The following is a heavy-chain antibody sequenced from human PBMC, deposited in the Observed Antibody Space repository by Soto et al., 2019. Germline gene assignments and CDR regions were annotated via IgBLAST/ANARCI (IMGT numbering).Heavy chain of an antibody. V-gene: IGHV1-69*13. CDR1: GGTFSSYA. CDR3: RYYYDSSGSFRDFDL. CDR2: IIPIFGTA. Sequence: GASVKVSCKASGGTFSSYAISWVRQAPGQGLEWMGGIIPIFGTANYAQKFQGRVTITADESTSTAYMELSSLRSEDTAVYYCRYYYDSSGSFRDFDLWGRGTMVTVS. J-gene: IGHJ2*01. D-gene: IGHD3-22*01.